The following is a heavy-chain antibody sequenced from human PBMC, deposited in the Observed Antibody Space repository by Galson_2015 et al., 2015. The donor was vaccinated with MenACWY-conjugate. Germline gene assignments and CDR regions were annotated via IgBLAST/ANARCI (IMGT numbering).Heavy chain of an antibody. V-gene: IGHV3-30*02. CDR3: AKDLGTRLGTGEGF. Sequence: SLRLSCAASGFTFSSFGMHWVRQAPGKGLEWAAFIWYDGSVKYYGDSVKGRFTIPRDNSKNTLYLQMNSLRAEDTAVYYCAKDLGTRLGTGEGFWGQGTLVTVSS. CDR1: GFTFSSFG. CDR2: IWYDGSVK. D-gene: IGHD7-27*01. J-gene: IGHJ4*02.